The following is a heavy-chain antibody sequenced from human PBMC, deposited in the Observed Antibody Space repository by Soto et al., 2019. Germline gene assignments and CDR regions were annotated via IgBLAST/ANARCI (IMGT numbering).Heavy chain of an antibody. CDR2: INHSGST. Sequence: SETLSLTCAVYGGSFSGYYWSWIRQPPGKGLEWIGEINHSGSTNYNPSLKSRVTISVDTSKNQFSLKLSSVTAADTAVYYCARVGLGWDYYYGMGVWGQGTTVTVSS. D-gene: IGHD3-16*01. CDR3: ARVGLGWDYYYGMGV. V-gene: IGHV4-34*01. J-gene: IGHJ6*02. CDR1: GGSFSGYY.